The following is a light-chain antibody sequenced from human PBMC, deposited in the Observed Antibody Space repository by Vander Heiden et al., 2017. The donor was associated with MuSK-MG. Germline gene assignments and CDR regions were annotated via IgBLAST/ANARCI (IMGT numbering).Light chain of an antibody. V-gene: IGKV1-39*01. Sequence: DTTMTQSPSSLSASVGDRVTITCRASQDIASYVNWFQQKPGRAPKLLIFITSFLQGGVPSRFSGSGSGTDFTLTISNLHPEDFGTYYCQQSYRIPHTFGQGTKLEMK. CDR3: QQSYRIPHT. J-gene: IGKJ2*01. CDR2: ITS. CDR1: QDIASY.